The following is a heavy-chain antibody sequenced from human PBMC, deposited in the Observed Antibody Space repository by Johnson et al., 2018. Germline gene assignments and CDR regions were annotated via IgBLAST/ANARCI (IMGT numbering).Heavy chain of an antibody. V-gene: IGHV4-59*01. D-gene: IGHD2-21*02. Sequence: QVQLQESGPGLVKPSETXSLICTVSGASISSYCWSWIRQAPGKGLEWIGYICYSGTTNYSPSLKSRVSVSVDTPKNQFSLKLSSVTAADTAVYYCARGGYCGGDCYSYFDYWVQGTLVTVSS. CDR3: ARGGYCGGDCYSYFDY. J-gene: IGHJ4*02. CDR2: ICYSGTT. CDR1: GASISSYC.